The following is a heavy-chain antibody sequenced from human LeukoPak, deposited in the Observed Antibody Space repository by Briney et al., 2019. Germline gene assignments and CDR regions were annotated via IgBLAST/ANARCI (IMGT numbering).Heavy chain of an antibody. CDR2: INPNSGGT. Sequence: ASVKVSCKASGYTFTSYAMNWVRQAPGQGLEWMGWINPNSGGTNYAQKFQGRVTMTRDTSISTAYMELSRLRSDDTAVYYCAREAATEVFKYWGQGTLVTVSS. D-gene: IGHD6-25*01. CDR1: GYTFTSYA. CDR3: AREAATEVFKY. J-gene: IGHJ4*02. V-gene: IGHV1-2*02.